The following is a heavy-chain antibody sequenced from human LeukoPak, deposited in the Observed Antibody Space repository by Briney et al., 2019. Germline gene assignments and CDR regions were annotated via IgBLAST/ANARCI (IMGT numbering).Heavy chain of an antibody. Sequence: GGSLRLSCAGSGFLFNTNWMTWVRQAPGKGLEWVATIKQDGSEKYYVDSVKGRFTISRDNAKNSLYLQMNNLRAEDTAVYYCAKVHDYVWGSYRDFDYWGQGTLVTVSS. CDR3: AKVHDYVWGSYRDFDY. D-gene: IGHD3-16*02. V-gene: IGHV3-7*03. CDR1: GFLFNTNW. CDR2: IKQDGSEK. J-gene: IGHJ4*02.